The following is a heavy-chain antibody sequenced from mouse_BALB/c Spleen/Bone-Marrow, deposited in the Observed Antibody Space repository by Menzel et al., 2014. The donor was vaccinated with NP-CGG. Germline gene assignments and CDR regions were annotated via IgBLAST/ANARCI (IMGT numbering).Heavy chain of an antibody. CDR1: GYSITSGYS. CDR3: ARGDYGSYGAMDY. D-gene: IGHD2-1*01. V-gene: IGHV3-1*02. Sequence: EVQLQQSGPDLVKPSQSLSLTCTVTGYSITSGYSWHWIRQFPGNKLEWMAYIHYSGSTNCDPSLKSRFSITRDTSKNQFFLQLNSVTTEDTATYYCARGDYGSYGAMDYWGQGTSVTVSS. CDR2: IHYSGST. J-gene: IGHJ4*01.